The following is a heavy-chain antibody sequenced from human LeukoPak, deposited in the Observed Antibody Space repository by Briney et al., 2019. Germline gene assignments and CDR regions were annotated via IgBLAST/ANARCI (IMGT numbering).Heavy chain of an antibody. CDR1: VDTFTIYG. CDR3: GRIRQPMACDYMDG. V-gene: IGHV1-18*01. CDR2: ITAYNGNT. D-gene: IGHD5-24*01. J-gene: IGHJ6*03. Sequence: GSVNLSRKASVDTFTIYGIGWGRGAPGRGVEWMGWITAYNGNTNYAQKPKGRVTMNTDTSTSTAYLELRRLRLEDPPWFSVGRIRQPMACDYMDGWEKGTTVTVS.